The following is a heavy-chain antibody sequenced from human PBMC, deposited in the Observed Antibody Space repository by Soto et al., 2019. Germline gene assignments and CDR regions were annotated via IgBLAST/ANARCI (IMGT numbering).Heavy chain of an antibody. Sequence: QVQLVQSGAVVKKPGSSVTVSCKASGGMFSDYTISWVRQAPGQGLEWMGGIIPIFGGPHYAQKFQGRVTIAADKPTSEVYLGQRDLTFEDTAVYYWAKKGGGASIDFWRANWFDPWGQGTLVTVSS. J-gene: IGHJ5*02. CDR3: AKKGGGASIDFWRANWFDP. V-gene: IGHV1-69*06. D-gene: IGHD3-3*01. CDR1: GGMFSDYT. CDR2: IIPIFGGP.